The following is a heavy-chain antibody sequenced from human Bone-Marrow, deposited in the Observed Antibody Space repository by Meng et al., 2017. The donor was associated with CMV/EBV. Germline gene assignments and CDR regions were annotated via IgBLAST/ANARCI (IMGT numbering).Heavy chain of an antibody. CDR3: AKDMTSGRHSRRHYLAMDG. CDR2: IDSDGFST. CDR1: GFTVSSNY. V-gene: IGHV3-53*01. J-gene: IGHJ6*02. Sequence: GESLKISCAASGFTVSSNYMSWVRQAPGKGLEWVSVIDSDGFSTYYADSVKGRFTVLRDNYKNTLSLVMKSLRAEDTAVYYCAKDMTSGRHSRRHYLAMDGWGPGATVTVSS. D-gene: IGHD1-26*01.